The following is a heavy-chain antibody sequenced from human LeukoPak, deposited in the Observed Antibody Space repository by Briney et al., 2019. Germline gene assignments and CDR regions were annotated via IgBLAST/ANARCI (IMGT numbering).Heavy chain of an antibody. D-gene: IGHD3-10*01. CDR1: EFIVSSNY. CDR3: ARVFYASGSYFDY. Sequence: GGSLRLSCAASEFIVSSNYMSWVRQAPGKGLEWVSVIYSGRNTYYADSVKGRFTISRDNSKNTLYLQMNGLRAEDTAVYYCARVFYASGSYFDYWGQGTLVSVSS. J-gene: IGHJ4*02. V-gene: IGHV3-66*01. CDR2: IYSGRNT.